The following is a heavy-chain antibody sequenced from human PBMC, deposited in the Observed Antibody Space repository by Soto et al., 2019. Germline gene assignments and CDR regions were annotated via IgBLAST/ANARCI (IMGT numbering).Heavy chain of an antibody. CDR1: SGSISSSNW. D-gene: IGHD6-13*01. V-gene: IGHV4-4*02. CDR3: ARGWGAAAGSEYYFDY. Sequence: SETLSLTCAVSSGSISSSNWWSWVRQPPGKGLEWIGEIYHSGSTNYNPSLKSRVTISVDKSKNQFSLKLSSVTAADTAVYYCARGWGAAAGSEYYFDYWGQGTLVTVSS. J-gene: IGHJ4*02. CDR2: IYHSGST.